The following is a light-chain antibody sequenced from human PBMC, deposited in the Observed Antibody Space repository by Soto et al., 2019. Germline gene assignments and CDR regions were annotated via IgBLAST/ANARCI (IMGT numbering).Light chain of an antibody. V-gene: IGKV3-20*01. CDR1: QSVTNNY. CDR3: QQYGSSPQT. Sequence: EVVLTQSPGTLSLSPGERATLSCRASQSVTNNYLAWFQQIPGQAPRLLIYAASSRATGIPDRFSGSGFGTDFIPTISRLEPEDFAVYYCQQYGSSPQTFGGGTRVEIK. CDR2: AAS. J-gene: IGKJ4*01.